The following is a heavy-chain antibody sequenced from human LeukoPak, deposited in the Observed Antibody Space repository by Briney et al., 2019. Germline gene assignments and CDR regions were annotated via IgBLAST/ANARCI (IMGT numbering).Heavy chain of an antibody. Sequence: SETLSLTCTVSGGSISSYYWSWLRQPPGKGLEWIGYIYYSGSTNYNPSLKSRVTISVDTSKNQFSLKLSSVTAADTAVYYCARGDYYDSSIPSPGTWYFDLWGRGTLVTASS. CDR2: IYYSGST. CDR3: ARGDYYDSSIPSPGTWYFDL. J-gene: IGHJ2*01. D-gene: IGHD3-22*01. V-gene: IGHV4-59*08. CDR1: GGSISSYY.